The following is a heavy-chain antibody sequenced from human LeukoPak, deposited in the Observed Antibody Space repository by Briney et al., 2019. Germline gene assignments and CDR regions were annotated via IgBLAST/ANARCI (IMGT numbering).Heavy chain of an antibody. J-gene: IGHJ3*02. CDR1: GFTFSSYA. CDR3: ARDPPYWAVTGINDAFDI. Sequence: GRSLRLSCAASGFTFSSYAMHWVRQAPGKGLEWVAVISYDGSNKYYADSVKGRFTISRDNSKNTLYLQMNSLRAEDTAVYYCARDPPYWAVTGINDAFDIRGQGTMVTVSS. V-gene: IGHV3-30*01. CDR2: ISYDGSNK. D-gene: IGHD6-19*01.